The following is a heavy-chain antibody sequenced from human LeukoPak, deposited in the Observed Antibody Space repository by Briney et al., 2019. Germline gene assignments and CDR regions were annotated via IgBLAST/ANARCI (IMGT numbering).Heavy chain of an antibody. CDR2: INPNSGGT. Sequence: ASVKVSCKAPGYTFTGYYMHWVRQAPGQGLEWMGWINPNSGGTNYAQKFQGRVTMTRDTSISTAYMELSRLRSDDTAVYYCARGLLRYSSSTGTYWGQGTLVTVSS. J-gene: IGHJ4*02. V-gene: IGHV1-2*02. CDR3: ARGLLRYSSSTGTY. D-gene: IGHD6-13*01. CDR1: GYTFTGYY.